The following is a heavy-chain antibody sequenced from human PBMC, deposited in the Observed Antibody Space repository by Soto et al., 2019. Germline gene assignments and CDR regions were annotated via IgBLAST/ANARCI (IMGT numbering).Heavy chain of an antibody. Sequence: PGKGYWKAPRDTLTIYYSNWVRQDPGQGLEWMGVINPHGGSTAYAQKFKGRVTLTRDTSASTVYMEVSSLTSEDTAMYYCARSSGGNFGIIIEGTNGFATWGQGTLVTVSS. D-gene: IGHD1-26*01. V-gene: IGHV1-46*01. CDR2: INPHGGST. J-gene: IGHJ5*02. CDR1: RDTLTIYY. CDR3: ARSSGGNFGIIIEGTNGFAT.